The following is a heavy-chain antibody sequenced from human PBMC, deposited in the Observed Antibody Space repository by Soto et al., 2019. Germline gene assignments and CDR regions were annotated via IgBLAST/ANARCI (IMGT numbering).Heavy chain of an antibody. Sequence: PGGSLGLSCAASGVSFSSYAMNWVRQAPGKGLEWVSYISTKSVNIYYADSVKGRFTISRDNAERSLYLQMDSLRAEDTAVYYCTRGTPYGDYGTNYYYYMDVWGKGTTVTVSS. V-gene: IGHV3-48*01. D-gene: IGHD4-17*01. CDR2: ISTKSVNI. CDR1: GVSFSSYA. CDR3: TRGTPYGDYGTNYYYYMDV. J-gene: IGHJ6*03.